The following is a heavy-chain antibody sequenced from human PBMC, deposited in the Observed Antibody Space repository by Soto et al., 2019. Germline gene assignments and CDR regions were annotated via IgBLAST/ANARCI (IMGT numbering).Heavy chain of an antibody. CDR2: ISAHRGHT. V-gene: IGHV1-18*01. D-gene: IGHD1-26*01. CDR1: GHISGHYG. CDR3: ARDGDQWDQRFCDN. J-gene: IGHJ4*02. Sequence: QVQLVQSAPELTKPGASVKVSCRVSGHISGHYGISWVRLRAGQGLEWMGWISAHRGHTNYAHKFRGRVTMTTDPSTATVSTELTHLLSDDTAVYFCARDGDQWDQRFCDNWGQGTLVTVSS.